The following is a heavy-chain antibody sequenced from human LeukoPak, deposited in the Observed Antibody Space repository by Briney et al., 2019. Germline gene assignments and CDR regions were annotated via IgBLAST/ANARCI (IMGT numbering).Heavy chain of an antibody. CDR3: AKDYMGSDY. D-gene: IGHD1-26*01. Sequence: RGSLRLSCAASGFTFSSYAMSWARQAPGKGLEWVSAISGSGGSAYYADSVKGRFTISRDNSKNTLYLQMNSLRAEDTAVYYCAKDYMGSDYWGQGTLVTVSS. CDR2: ISGSGGSA. J-gene: IGHJ4*02. V-gene: IGHV3-23*01. CDR1: GFTFSSYA.